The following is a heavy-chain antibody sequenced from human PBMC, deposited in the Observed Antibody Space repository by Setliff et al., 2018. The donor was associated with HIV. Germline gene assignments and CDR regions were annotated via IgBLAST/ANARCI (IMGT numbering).Heavy chain of an antibody. CDR2: INPNMGDT. J-gene: IGHJ4*02. CDR3: ARAGGLRMDRGVVSDY. D-gene: IGHD3-10*01. CDR1: GYKFTGHH. Sequence: GASVKVSCKASGYKFTGHHIQWMRQAPGQGLEWMGRINPNMGDTQYAQKFQGRLTMTRNTSISTAYMELSGLISEDAAVYYCARAGGLRMDRGVVSDYWGQGTLVTVSS. V-gene: IGHV1-2*06.